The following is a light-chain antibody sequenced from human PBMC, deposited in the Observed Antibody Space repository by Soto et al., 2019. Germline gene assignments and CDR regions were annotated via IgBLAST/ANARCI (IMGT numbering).Light chain of an antibody. CDR2: GAS. V-gene: IGKV3-20*01. CDR3: QQYGSSLT. Sequence: EIVLTQSPGTLSLSPGERATLSCRASQSVSSSSYLAWYQQKPGQAPRLLIYGASSRATGIPDRFSGSGSGKDFTLTISRLEPEDVAVYYCQQYGSSLTFGGGTKVEIK. J-gene: IGKJ4*01. CDR1: QSVSSSSY.